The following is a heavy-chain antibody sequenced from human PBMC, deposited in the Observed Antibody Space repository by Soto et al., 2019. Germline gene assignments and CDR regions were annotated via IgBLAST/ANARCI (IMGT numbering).Heavy chain of an antibody. D-gene: IGHD3-3*01. V-gene: IGHV3-30*18. CDR1: GFTFSNYG. CDR2: ISDDGSNK. Sequence: GGSLRLSCAASGFTFSNYGMHWVRQAPGKGLEWVAFISDDGSNKYYADSMKGRFTMSRDNSKSTLYLQMSSLRVEDTAVYYCTKRRNVLRFLEWSSGMEVWGQGTTVTVSS. CDR3: TKRRNVLRFLEWSSGMEV. J-gene: IGHJ6*02.